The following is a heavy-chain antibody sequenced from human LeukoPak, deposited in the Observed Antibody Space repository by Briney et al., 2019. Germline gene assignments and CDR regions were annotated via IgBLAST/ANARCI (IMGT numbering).Heavy chain of an antibody. J-gene: IGHJ4*02. CDR1: GFTFSNYG. Sequence: PGRSLRLSCAASGFTFSNYGMHWVRQAPGKGLEWVAVLSYDGSNEYYADSVKGRFTISRDSSKNTLSLQMNSLRAEDTAVYYCANGRATGTTSEFEFWGQGTLVTVSS. D-gene: IGHD1-7*01. V-gene: IGHV3-30*18. CDR3: ANGRATGTTSEFEF. CDR2: LSYDGSNE.